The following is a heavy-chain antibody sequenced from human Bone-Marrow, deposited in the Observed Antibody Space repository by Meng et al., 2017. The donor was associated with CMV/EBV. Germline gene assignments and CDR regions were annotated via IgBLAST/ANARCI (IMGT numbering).Heavy chain of an antibody. V-gene: IGHV1-2*02. CDR3: ARDHYYYDSSGYYYDFDY. CDR1: GYTFTGYY. Sequence: GESLKISCKASGYTFTGYYMHWVRQAPGQGLEWMGWINPNSGGTNYAQKFQGRVTMTRDTSISTAYMELSRLRSDDTAVYYCARDHYYYDSSGYYYDFDYWGQGTLVTVSS. CDR2: INPNSGGT. D-gene: IGHD3-22*01. J-gene: IGHJ4*02.